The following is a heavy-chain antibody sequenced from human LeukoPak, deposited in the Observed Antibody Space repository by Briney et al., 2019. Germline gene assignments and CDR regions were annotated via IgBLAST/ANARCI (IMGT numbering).Heavy chain of an antibody. CDR3: TRHHSSSWEELFDP. CDR1: GYTLTELS. Sequence: GASVKVSCKVSGYTLTELSMHWVRQAPGKGLEWMGGFDPEDGETIYAQKFQGRVTMTEDTSTDTAYMELSSLRSEDTAVYYCTRHHSSSWEELFDPWGQGTLVTVSS. J-gene: IGHJ5*02. V-gene: IGHV1-24*01. D-gene: IGHD6-13*01. CDR2: FDPEDGET.